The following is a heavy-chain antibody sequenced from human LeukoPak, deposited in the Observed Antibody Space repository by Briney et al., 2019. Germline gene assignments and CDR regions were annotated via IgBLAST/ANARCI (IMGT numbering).Heavy chain of an antibody. CDR1: GGSISSGGYS. J-gene: IGHJ4*02. CDR3: ARGQDGDGPFEFDY. V-gene: IGHV4-30-2*01. CDR2: IYHSGST. D-gene: IGHD4-17*01. Sequence: SETVSLTCAVSGGSISSGGYSWSWIRQPPGKGLEWIGYIYHSGSTYYNPSLKSRVTISVDRSKNQFSLKLSSVTAADTAVYYCARGQDGDGPFEFDYWGQGTLVTVSS.